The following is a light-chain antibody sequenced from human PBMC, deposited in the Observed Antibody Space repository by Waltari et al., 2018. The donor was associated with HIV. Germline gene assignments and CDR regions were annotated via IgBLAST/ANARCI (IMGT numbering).Light chain of an antibody. CDR3: QVWDRSPDHNWV. V-gene: IGLV3-21*04. Sequence: SYVLTQPPPVSVAPGMTARISCGGDNIGSKSVHWYQQKPGQAPVLVIYDDSARPSGIPERFSGSNSGKTATLTITRVEAGDEADYYCQVWDRSPDHNWVFGGGTKLTGL. CDR2: DDS. J-gene: IGLJ3*02. CDR1: NIGSKS.